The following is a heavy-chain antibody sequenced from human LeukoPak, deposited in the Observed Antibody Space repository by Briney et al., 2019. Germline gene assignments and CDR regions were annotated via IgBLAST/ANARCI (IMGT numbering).Heavy chain of an antibody. J-gene: IGHJ4*02. D-gene: IGHD6-13*01. CDR1: GYTFTSYG. CDR2: FSAYNGNT. V-gene: IGHV1-18*01. CDR3: ARNAALYSSSWPDY. Sequence: ASVKVSCKASGYTFTSYGISWVRQAPGQGLEWMGWFSAYNGNTNYAQKLQGRVTMTTDTSTSTAYMELRSLRSDDTAVYYCARNAALYSSSWPDYWGQGTLVTVSS.